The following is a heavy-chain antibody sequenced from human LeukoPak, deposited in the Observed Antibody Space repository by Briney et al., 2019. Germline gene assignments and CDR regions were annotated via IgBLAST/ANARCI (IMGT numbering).Heavy chain of an antibody. CDR1: GDSISGYY. CDR3: ATRPYYYGSGFHGMDV. Sequence: SETLSLTCTVSGDSISGYYWSWIRQSPGKGLEWIGYIHNGGGTKYNPSLESRVSISVDTSKNQFFLKMKSVTAADTAMYFCATRPYYYGSGFHGMDVWGQGTTVIVSS. J-gene: IGHJ6*02. CDR2: IHNGGGT. V-gene: IGHV4-59*01. D-gene: IGHD3-10*01.